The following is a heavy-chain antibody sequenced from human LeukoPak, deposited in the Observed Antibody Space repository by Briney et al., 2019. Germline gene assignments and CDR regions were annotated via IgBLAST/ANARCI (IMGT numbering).Heavy chain of an antibody. V-gene: IGHV1-8*02. CDR3: TRETASSGWFHRVWFHRVWFDP. D-gene: IGHD6-19*01. Sequence: ASVKVSCKSSGYTFTSYAMNWVRQAPGQGLEWMGWMNPNSGNTGYGQKFQGRVTMTRDTSISTAYMELSSLRSEDTAVYYCTRETASSGWFHRVWFHRVWFDPWGQGTLVTVSS. J-gene: IGHJ5*02. CDR2: MNPNSGNT. CDR1: GYTFTSYA.